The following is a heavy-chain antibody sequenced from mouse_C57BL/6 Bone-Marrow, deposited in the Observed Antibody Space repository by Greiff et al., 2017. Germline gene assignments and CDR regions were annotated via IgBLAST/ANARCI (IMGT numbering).Heavy chain of an antibody. V-gene: IGHV1-15*01. D-gene: IGHD1-1*01. CDR2: IDPETGGT. Sequence: QVQLQQSGAELVRPGASVTLSCKASGYTFTDYEMHWMKQTPVHGLEWIGAIDPETGGTAYNQKFKGKAILTADKSSSTAYMELRSLTSEDSAVYYCTNYYGSSYRESRDYWGQGTTLTVSS. CDR1: GYTFTDYE. CDR3: TNYYGSSYRESRDY. J-gene: IGHJ2*01.